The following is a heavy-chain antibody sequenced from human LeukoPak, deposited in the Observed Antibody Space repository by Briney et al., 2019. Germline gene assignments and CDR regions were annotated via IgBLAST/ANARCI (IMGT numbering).Heavy chain of an antibody. D-gene: IGHD3-10*01. Sequence: SETLSLTCAVYGGSFSGYYWSRIRQPPGRGLEWIGEINHSGSTNYNPSLKSRVTISVDTSKNQFSLKLSSVTAADTAVYYCARGRYYYGSGSYYNGWGQGTLVTVSS. CDR1: GGSFSGYY. CDR2: INHSGST. J-gene: IGHJ4*02. V-gene: IGHV4-34*01. CDR3: ARGRYYYGSGSYYNG.